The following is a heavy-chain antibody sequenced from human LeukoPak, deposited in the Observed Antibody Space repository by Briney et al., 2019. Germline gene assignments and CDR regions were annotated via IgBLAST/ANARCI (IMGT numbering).Heavy chain of an antibody. CDR3: AAVADYYYYYGMDV. J-gene: IGHJ6*02. V-gene: IGHV1-58*02. CDR2: IVVGSGNT. D-gene: IGHD6-19*01. CDR1: GFTFTSSA. Sequence: GASVKVSCKASGFTFTSSAMQWVRQARGQRREGRGWIVVGSGNTNYAQKFQERVTITRDMSTSTAYMELTSLRSEDTAVSSCAAVADYYYYYGMDVWGQGTPVTVSS.